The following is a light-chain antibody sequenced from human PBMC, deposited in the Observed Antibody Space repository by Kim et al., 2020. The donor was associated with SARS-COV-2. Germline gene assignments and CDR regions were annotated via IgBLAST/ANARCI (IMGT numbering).Light chain of an antibody. CDR2: GDN. J-gene: IGLJ3*02. CDR3: DSRDSSGNHWV. V-gene: IGLV3-19*01. CDR1: SLRTYY. Sequence: SSELTQDPAVSVALGQAVRITCQGDSLRTYYATWYQQKPGQAPLLLIFGDNNRPFGIPDRFSGSRSGDTASLTITGAQAEDEADYYCDSRDSSGNHWVFGGGTKLTVL.